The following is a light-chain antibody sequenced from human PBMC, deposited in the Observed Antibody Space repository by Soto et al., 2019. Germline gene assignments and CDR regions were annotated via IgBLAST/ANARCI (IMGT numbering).Light chain of an antibody. CDR2: DVT. J-gene: IGLJ2*01. V-gene: IGLV2-14*01. Sequence: QSALTQPASVSGSPGQSITISCTGTSSDVGGYNYVSWYQQHPGKAPKLMIYDVTNRPSWVSNRVSGAKSGNTASLIISGLQAEDDADYYCSSYTSSSTLVVFGGGTKLTVL. CDR3: SSYTSSSTLVV. CDR1: SSDVGGYNY.